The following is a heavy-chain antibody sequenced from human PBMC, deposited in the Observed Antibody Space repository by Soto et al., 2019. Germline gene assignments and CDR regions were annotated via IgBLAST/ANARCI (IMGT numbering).Heavy chain of an antibody. J-gene: IGHJ5*02. Sequence: SVKVSCKASGGTFSSYGISWVRQAPGQGIEWMGGIIPLFGTTNYGQKFKGRVTITADESTSTVYMGLSSLRSEDTAMYYCASARASSWYNWFDTSGQGTLVTVSS. CDR3: ASARASSWYNWFDT. V-gene: IGHV1-69*13. CDR1: GGTFSSYG. CDR2: IIPLFGTT. D-gene: IGHD6-13*01.